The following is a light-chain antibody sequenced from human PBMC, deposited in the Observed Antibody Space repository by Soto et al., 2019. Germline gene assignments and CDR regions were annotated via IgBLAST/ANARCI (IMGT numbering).Light chain of an antibody. CDR1: QSINKN. CDR3: QQYSQWPIT. CDR2: GIS. V-gene: IGKV3-15*01. Sequence: EIVLTQSRATLSVSPGERATLSCRASQSINKNYLAWYKQKHGQAPRIXSYGISTRATGVPARFSGSGSGTEFTLSISSLKSEDFAVYSCQQYSQWPITFGQGTRLEIK. J-gene: IGKJ5*01.